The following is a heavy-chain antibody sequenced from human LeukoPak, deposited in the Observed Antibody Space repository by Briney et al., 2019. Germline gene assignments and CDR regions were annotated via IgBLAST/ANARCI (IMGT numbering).Heavy chain of an antibody. CDR3: ARAFSSWKSYYFDY. V-gene: IGHV1-2*02. D-gene: IGHD6-13*01. CDR1: GYTFTGYY. Sequence: ASVKVSCKASGYTFTGYYMQWVRQAPGQGLEWMGWINPNSGGTNYAQKFQGRVTMTRDTSISTAYMELSRLRSDDTAVYDCARAFSSWKSYYFDYWGQGTLVTVSS. J-gene: IGHJ4*02. CDR2: INPNSGGT.